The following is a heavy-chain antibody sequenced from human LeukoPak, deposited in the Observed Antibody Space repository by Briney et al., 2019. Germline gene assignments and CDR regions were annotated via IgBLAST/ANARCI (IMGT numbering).Heavy chain of an antibody. CDR3: AGVPSGGYDSRPLDY. CDR2: ISSSSSYI. J-gene: IGHJ4*02. CDR1: GFTFSSYS. D-gene: IGHD3-22*01. Sequence: GGSLRLSCAASGFTFSSYSMNWVRQAPGKGLEWVSSISSSSSYIYYADSVKGRFTISRDNAKNSLYLQMNSLRAEDTAVYYCAGVPSGGYDSRPLDYWGQGTPVTVSS. V-gene: IGHV3-21*01.